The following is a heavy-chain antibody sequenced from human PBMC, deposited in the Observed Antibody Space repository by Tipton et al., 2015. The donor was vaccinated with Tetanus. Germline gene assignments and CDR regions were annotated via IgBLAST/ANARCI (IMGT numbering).Heavy chain of an antibody. V-gene: IGHV4-30-4*01. Sequence: LRLSCTVSGASFSSGDYYWSWIRKPPGKDLEWIGYIYQPGTTYYNPSLKGRVTISMDRSNTQFSLRLDSLTAADTAVYYCARAAGFLGLTHDFGGRGTLVSVSS. CDR1: GASFSSGDYY. CDR3: ARAAGFLGLTHDF. J-gene: IGHJ4*02. CDR2: IYQPGTT. D-gene: IGHD2/OR15-2a*01.